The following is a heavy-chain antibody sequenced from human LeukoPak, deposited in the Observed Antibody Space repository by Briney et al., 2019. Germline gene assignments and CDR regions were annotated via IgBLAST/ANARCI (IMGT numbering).Heavy chain of an antibody. J-gene: IGHJ6*02. D-gene: IGHD3-3*01. V-gene: IGHV3-23*01. CDR1: GFTFSTYA. Sequence: GGSLRLSCAASGFTFSTYAVNWVRQAPGKGLEWVSTISGSGDSTYYADSVKGRFTISRDNSMNTLFLQMNSLRAEDTAVYYCAKDGGGSLEWLPPMDVWGQGTTVTVSS. CDR3: AKDGGGSLEWLPPMDV. CDR2: ISGSGDST.